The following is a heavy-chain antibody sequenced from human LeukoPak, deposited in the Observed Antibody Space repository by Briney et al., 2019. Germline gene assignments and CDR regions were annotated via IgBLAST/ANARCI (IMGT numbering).Heavy chain of an antibody. V-gene: IGHV1-24*01. CDR1: GYTLTELS. CDR2: FDPEDGET. Sequence: ASVKVSCKVSGYTLTELSMHWVRQAPGKGLEWMGGFDPEDGETIYAQKFQGRVTMTGDTSTDTAYMELSSLRSEDTAVYYCARDRGGTGDYWGQGTLVTVSS. J-gene: IGHJ4*02. CDR3: ARDRGGTGDY. D-gene: IGHD3-10*01.